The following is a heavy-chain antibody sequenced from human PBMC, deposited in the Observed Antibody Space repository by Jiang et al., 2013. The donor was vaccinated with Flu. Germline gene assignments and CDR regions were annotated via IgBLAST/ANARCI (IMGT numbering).Heavy chain of an antibody. J-gene: IGHJ4*02. CDR3: ARGLRDSR. Sequence: KPSETLSLTCAVYGGSFSGYYWSWIRQPPGKGLEWIGEINHSGSTNYNPSLKSRVTISVDTSKNQFSLKLSSVTAADTAVYYCARGLRDSRWGQGTLVTVSS. D-gene: IGHD5-24*01. CDR1: GGSFSGYY. CDR2: INHSGST. V-gene: IGHV4-34*01.